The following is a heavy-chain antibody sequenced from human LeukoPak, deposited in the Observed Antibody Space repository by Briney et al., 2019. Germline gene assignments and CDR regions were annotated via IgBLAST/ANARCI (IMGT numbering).Heavy chain of an antibody. D-gene: IGHD3-3*01. CDR1: GFTVSSNY. CDR2: IYSGGST. Sequence: GGSLRLSCAASGFTVSSNYMSWVRQAPGKGLEWVSVIYSGGSTYYAVSVKGRFTISRDNSKNTLYLQMNSLRAEDTAVYYCAREDTYDSPPGWGQGTLVTVSS. CDR3: AREDTYDSPPG. V-gene: IGHV3-66*02. J-gene: IGHJ4*02.